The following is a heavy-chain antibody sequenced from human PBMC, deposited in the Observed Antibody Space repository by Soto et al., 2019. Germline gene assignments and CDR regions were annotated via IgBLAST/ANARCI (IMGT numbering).Heavy chain of an antibody. Sequence: ASVKVSCKASGGTFSSYIFTWVRQATGQGLEWMGWMNPSSANTEYAQKFQGRVTITRDTSASTAYMELSSLRSEDTAVYYCARGLNGYLHYFDYWGQGTLVTVSS. CDR1: GGTFSSYI. CDR2: MNPSSANT. CDR3: ARGLNGYLHYFDY. D-gene: IGHD5-18*01. V-gene: IGHV1-8*03. J-gene: IGHJ4*02.